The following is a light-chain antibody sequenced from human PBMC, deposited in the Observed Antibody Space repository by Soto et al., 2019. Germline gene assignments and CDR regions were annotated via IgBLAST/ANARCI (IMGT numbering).Light chain of an antibody. J-gene: IGKJ2*01. CDR2: GDS. Sequence: EVVLTQSPATLSTSPGERATLSCRASQSVSNNLAWYQQKPGQAPRLLIYGDSTMPTGVPARFSGSASGTEFTFTLAGLQSEDIAIYYCHQYNHWPPLYSFGQGTRLEIK. V-gene: IGKV3-15*01. CDR1: QSVSNN. CDR3: HQYNHWPPLYS.